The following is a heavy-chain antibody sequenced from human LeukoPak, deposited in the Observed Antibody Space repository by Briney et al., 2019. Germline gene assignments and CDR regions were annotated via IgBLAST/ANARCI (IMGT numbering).Heavy chain of an antibody. CDR3: AREARVGYSYGCFDY. CDR1: GFTFSSYA. D-gene: IGHD5-18*01. J-gene: IGHJ4*02. Sequence: GGSLRLSCAASGFTFSSYAMHWVRQAPGKGLEWVAVISYDGSNKYYADSVKGRFTISRDNSKNTLYLQMNSLRAEDTAVYYCAREARVGYSYGCFDYWGQGTLVTVSS. CDR2: ISYDGSNK. V-gene: IGHV3-30*04.